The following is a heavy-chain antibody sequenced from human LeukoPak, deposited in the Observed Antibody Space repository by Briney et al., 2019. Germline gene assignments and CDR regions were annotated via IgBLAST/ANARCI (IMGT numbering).Heavy chain of an antibody. CDR1: GFTFSSYS. Sequence: GGSLRLSCAASGFTFSSYSMNWVRQAPGKGLEWVSSISSSSSYIYYADSVKGRFTISRDNSKNTLYLQLNSLRAEDTAVYYCAKTGSAYGDYKGAFYFDYWGQGTLVTVSS. CDR2: ISSSSSYI. CDR3: AKTGSAYGDYKGAFYFDY. D-gene: IGHD4-17*01. J-gene: IGHJ4*02. V-gene: IGHV3-21*01.